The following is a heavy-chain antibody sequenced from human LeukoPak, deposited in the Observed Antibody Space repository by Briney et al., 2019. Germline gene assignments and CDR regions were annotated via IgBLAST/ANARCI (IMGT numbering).Heavy chain of an antibody. D-gene: IGHD3-10*01. CDR2: IRSKAYGGTT. CDR3: TRVGYYGSGSYSPPRGSLDY. J-gene: IGHJ4*02. V-gene: IGHV3-49*03. Sequence: GGSLRLSCTASGFTFGDYAMSWFRQAPGKGLEWVGFIRSKAYGGTTEYAASVRGRFTISRDDSKSIAYLQMNSLKTEDTAVYYCTRVGYYGSGSYSPPRGSLDYWGQGTLVTVSS. CDR1: GFTFGDYA.